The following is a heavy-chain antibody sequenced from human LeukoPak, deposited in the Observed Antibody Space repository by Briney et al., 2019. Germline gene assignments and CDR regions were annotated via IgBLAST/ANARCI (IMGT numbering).Heavy chain of an antibody. CDR2: IIPLLGTP. D-gene: IGHD4-17*01. V-gene: IGHV1-69*13. CDR3: AEDSSMVTTRAPYYYYYLDV. J-gene: IGHJ6*02. CDR1: GGTFTNYA. Sequence: SVKVSCTASGGTFTNYAISWVRQAPGQGLEWMGGIIPLLGTPNYAQKFQGRVTITADDSTSTAYMELTSLRSEDTAVYYCAEDSSMVTTRAPYYYYYLDVWGQGTTVTVSS.